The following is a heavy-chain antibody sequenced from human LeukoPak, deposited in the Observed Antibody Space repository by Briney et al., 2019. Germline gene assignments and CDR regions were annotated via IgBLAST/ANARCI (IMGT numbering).Heavy chain of an antibody. V-gene: IGHV3-23*01. J-gene: IGHJ4*02. CDR3: AKTLPYDILTGSYDY. Sequence: GGSLRLSCAASGVTFSSYAMSWVRQAPGKGLEWVSAISGSGGSTYYADSVKGRFTISRNNSKNTLYLQMNSLRAEDTAVYYCAKTLPYDILTGSYDYWGQGTLVTVSS. CDR1: GVTFSSYA. CDR2: ISGSGGST. D-gene: IGHD3-9*01.